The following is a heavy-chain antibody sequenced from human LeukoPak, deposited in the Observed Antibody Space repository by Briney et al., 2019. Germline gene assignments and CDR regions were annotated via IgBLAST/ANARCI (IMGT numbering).Heavy chain of an antibody. CDR1: GGSISSSSYY. V-gene: IGHV4-39*07. D-gene: IGHD4-17*01. CDR3: ARGLWGYGDLNFDY. CDR2: ISHSGST. J-gene: IGHJ4*02. Sequence: SETLSLTCTVSGGSISSSSYYWGWIRQPPGKGLEWIGSISHSGSTYYNPSLKSRVTISVDTSKNQFSLNLSSVTATDTAVYYCARGLWGYGDLNFDYWGQGTLVTASS.